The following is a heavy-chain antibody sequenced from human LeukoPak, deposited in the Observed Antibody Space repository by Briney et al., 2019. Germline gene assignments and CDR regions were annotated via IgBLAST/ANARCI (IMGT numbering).Heavy chain of an antibody. CDR1: GFTFSTSA. Sequence: GGSLRLSCAASGFTFSTSAMSWVRQAPGKGLEWVSAINAGGGTKYYADSVRGRLTTSRDNAKSSLSLQMDSLRAEDTAVYYCASGGDRWELPIIWGRGTMVIVSS. CDR3: ASGGDRWELPII. J-gene: IGHJ3*02. V-gene: IGHV3-23*01. D-gene: IGHD1-26*01. CDR2: INAGGGTK.